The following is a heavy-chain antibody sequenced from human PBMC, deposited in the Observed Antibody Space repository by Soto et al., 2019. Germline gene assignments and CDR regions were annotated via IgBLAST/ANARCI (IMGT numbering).Heavy chain of an antibody. CDR3: ARVPITSHYYYYYMDV. D-gene: IGHD1-20*01. Sequence: SETLSLTCTVSGGSISSSSYYWGWIRQPPGKGLEWIGSIYYSGSTYYNPSLKSRVTISVDTSKNQFSLKLSSVTAADTAVYYCARVPITSHYYYYYMDVWGKGTTVTVSS. J-gene: IGHJ6*03. CDR2: IYYSGST. V-gene: IGHV4-39*01. CDR1: GGSISSSSYY.